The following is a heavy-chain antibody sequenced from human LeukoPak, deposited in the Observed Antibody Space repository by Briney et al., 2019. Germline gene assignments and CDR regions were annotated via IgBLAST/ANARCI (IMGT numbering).Heavy chain of an antibody. V-gene: IGHV3-7*01. J-gene: IGHJ4*02. Sequence: GGSLRLSCVGSGFTFSSYSMNWVRQAPGKGLEWVANIKQDGSEKYYVDSVKGRFTISRDNAKNSLYLQMNSLRAEDTAVYYCARGGVLGLFTRWGQGTLVTVSS. CDR3: ARGGVLGLFTR. D-gene: IGHD3-3*02. CDR1: GFTFSSYS. CDR2: IKQDGSEK.